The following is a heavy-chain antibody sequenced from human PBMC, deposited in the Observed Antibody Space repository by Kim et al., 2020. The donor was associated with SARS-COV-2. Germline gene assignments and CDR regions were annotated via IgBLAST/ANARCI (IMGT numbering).Heavy chain of an antibody. CDR2: DFYTGST. CDR3: PKNGVDTSARYYF. Sequence: SETLSLTCTVSGASLSSPYSFWACNRQPPGKGLVWIGTDFYTGSTYYNPSLDSCVILSVDTSRSQFSQRMRFGTDADAVIYYCPKNGVDTSARYYF. D-gene: IGHD3-10*01. V-gene: IGHV4-39*01. CDR1: GASLSSPYSF. J-gene: IGHJ4*01.